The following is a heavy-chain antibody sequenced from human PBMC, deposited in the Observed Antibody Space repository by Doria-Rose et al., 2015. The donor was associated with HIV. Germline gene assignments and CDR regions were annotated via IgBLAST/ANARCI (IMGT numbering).Heavy chain of an antibody. J-gene: IGHJ6*03. D-gene: IGHD3-3*01. CDR3: AKAPIIGPKYYFYMDV. Sequence: VQLVQSGGGLVQPGRSLRLSCVGSGFSFESYAMHWVRLAPGKGLERVAGISWDSGAKGNAGSVEGRFTVARDNAKKSVYLEMRSLRPEDMAFYYCAKAPIIGPKYYFYMDVWGKGTSVTVSS. CDR1: GFSFESYA. CDR2: ISWDSGAK. V-gene: IGHV3-9*03.